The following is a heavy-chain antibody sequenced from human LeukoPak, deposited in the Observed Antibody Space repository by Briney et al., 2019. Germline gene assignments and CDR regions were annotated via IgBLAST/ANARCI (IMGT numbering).Heavy chain of an antibody. CDR2: ISYDGCNK. D-gene: IGHD3-22*01. Sequence: PGGSLRLSCAASGFTFSSYDMHWLRHAPGKGLEGVAFISYDGCNKYYADSVKGRFTISRDNSKNTLYLQMNSMRAEDTAVYYCARDREPPQFTYDSSGYYYGLLDYWGQGTLVTVSS. CDR3: ARDREPPQFTYDSSGYYYGLLDY. J-gene: IGHJ4*02. CDR1: GFTFSSYD. V-gene: IGHV3-30-3*01.